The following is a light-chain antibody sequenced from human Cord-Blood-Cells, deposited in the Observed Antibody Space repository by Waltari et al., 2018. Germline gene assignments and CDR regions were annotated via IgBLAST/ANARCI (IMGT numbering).Light chain of an antibody. CDR2: GKN. CDR3: NSRDSSGNHVV. Sequence: SSELTQDPAVSVALAHTARITCQGDCLRTYYASWYQQKPGQAPVLFIYGKNNRPSGIPDLFSGSSSGNTASLTITGAQAEDEADYYCNSRDSSGNHVVFGGGTKLTVL. CDR1: CLRTYY. J-gene: IGLJ2*01. V-gene: IGLV3-19*01.